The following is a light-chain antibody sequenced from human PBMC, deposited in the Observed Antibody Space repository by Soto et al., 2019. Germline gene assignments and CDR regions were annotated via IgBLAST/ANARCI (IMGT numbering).Light chain of an antibody. CDR1: QSVSAGY. Sequence: EIVLTQSPGTLSLSPGERATLSCRASQSVSAGYLAWYQQKPGQAPRLLIYGASSRATGIPDRFSGSGSGTDFTLTISRLEPEDFAVYYCQQYGRSLQTFGQGTKVEIK. CDR2: GAS. CDR3: QQYGRSLQT. J-gene: IGKJ1*01. V-gene: IGKV3-20*01.